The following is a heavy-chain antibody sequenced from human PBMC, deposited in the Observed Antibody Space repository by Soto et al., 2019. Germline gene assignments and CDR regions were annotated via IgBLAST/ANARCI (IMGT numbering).Heavy chain of an antibody. CDR2: IKSKTDGGTT. D-gene: IGHD2-15*01. V-gene: IGHV3-15*07. CDR1: GFTFSNAW. J-gene: IGHJ3*02. Sequence: EVQLVESGGGLVKPGGSLRLSGAASGFTFSNAWINWVRQAPGKGLEWVGRIKSKTDGGTTDYAAPVKGRFTISRDDSKNTLYLQMNSLKTEDTAVYYCTTVANTPTTLSAFDIWGQGTMVTVSS. CDR3: TTVANTPTTLSAFDI.